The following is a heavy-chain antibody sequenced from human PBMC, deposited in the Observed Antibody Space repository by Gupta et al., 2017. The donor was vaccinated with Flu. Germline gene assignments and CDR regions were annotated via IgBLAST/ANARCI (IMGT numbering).Heavy chain of an antibody. CDR1: GFTFSSYA. CDR2: ISGGGGST. J-gene: IGHJ4*02. V-gene: IGHV3-23*01. D-gene: IGHD1-26*01. CDR3: AESEASGNYDFDY. Sequence: EVQLLESGGGLVQPGGSLRLSCAASGFTFSSYAMSWVRQAPGKGLEWVSGISGGGGSTNYADSVKGRFTISRDNSKNTVYLQMNSLRAEDTAVYYCAESEASGNYDFDYWGQGTLVTVSS.